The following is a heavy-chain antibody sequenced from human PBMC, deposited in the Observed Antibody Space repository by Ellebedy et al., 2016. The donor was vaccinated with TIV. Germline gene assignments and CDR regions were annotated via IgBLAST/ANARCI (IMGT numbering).Heavy chain of an antibody. D-gene: IGHD1-26*01. CDR2: ISSSSSYI. J-gene: IGHJ6*02. CDR3: ARDFGELPYYYYYGMDV. Sequence: GESLKISCAASGFTFSSYSMNWVRQAPGKGLGWVSSISSSSSYIYYADSVKGRFTISRDNAKNSLYLQMNSLRAEDTAVYYCARDFGELPYYYYYGMDVWGQGTTVTVSS. V-gene: IGHV3-21*01. CDR1: GFTFSSYS.